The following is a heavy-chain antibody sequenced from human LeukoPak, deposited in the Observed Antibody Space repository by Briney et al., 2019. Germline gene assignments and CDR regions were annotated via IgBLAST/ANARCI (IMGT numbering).Heavy chain of an antibody. CDR2: IYYSGST. J-gene: IGHJ6*02. V-gene: IGHV4-59*01. CDR1: GGSIGSDH. Sequence: SKPLSHTCSAAGGSIGSDHWSWISQPPGKGLEWMGYIYYSGSTYYNPSLKSRVTISVDTSKNQFTLKLSSVTAADTAIYYCARDGSPGIFGALAVWGQGTTVTVSS. D-gene: IGHD3-3*01. CDR3: ARDGSPGIFGALAV.